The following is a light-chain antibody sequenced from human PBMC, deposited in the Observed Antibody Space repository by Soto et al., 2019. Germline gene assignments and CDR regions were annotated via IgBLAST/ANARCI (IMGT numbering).Light chain of an antibody. CDR1: SSDVGGYNY. V-gene: IGLV2-14*01. Sequence: QSALTQPASVSGSPGQSITISCTGTSSDVGGYNYVSWYQQHPGKAPKLMIYDVSNRPSGVSNRFSGSKSGNTASLTISGLQAEDEADCYCSSYTSSSTTVFGGGTKLTVL. J-gene: IGLJ2*01. CDR3: SSYTSSSTTV. CDR2: DVS.